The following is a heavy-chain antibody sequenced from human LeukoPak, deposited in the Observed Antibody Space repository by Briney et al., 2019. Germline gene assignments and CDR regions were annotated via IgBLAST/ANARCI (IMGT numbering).Heavy chain of an antibody. CDR3: ARGPLWLRGYYFDY. D-gene: IGHD5-12*01. Sequence: TSETLSLTCAVYGGSFSGYYWSWIRQPPGKGLEWIGEINHSGSTNYNPSLKSRVTISVDTSKNQFSLKLSSVTAADTAVYYCARGPLWLRGYYFDYWGQGTLVTVSS. J-gene: IGHJ4*02. V-gene: IGHV4-34*01. CDR1: GGSFSGYY. CDR2: INHSGST.